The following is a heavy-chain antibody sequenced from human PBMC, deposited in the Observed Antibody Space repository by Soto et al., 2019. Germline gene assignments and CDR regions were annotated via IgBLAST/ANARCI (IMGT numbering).Heavy chain of an antibody. CDR3: ARVSSGDCSGGSCYYDPPDY. CDR2: IIPIFGTA. V-gene: IGHV1-69*01. Sequence: QVQLVQSGAEVKNPGSSVKVSCKASGGTFSSYASSWVRQAPGQVLEWMGGIIPIFGTANYAQKFQGRGTITADESTSTAYMELSSLRSEDTAVYYCARVSSGDCSGGSCYYDPPDYWGQGTLVTVSS. D-gene: IGHD2-15*01. CDR1: GGTFSSYA. J-gene: IGHJ4*02.